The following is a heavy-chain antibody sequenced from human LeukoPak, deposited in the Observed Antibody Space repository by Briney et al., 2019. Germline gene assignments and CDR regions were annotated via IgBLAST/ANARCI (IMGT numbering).Heavy chain of an antibody. J-gene: IGHJ4*02. Sequence: PGGSLRLSCAASGFTFSSYGMHWVRQAPGKGLGRVAFIRYDGSNKYYADSVKGRFTISRDNSKNTLYLQMNSLRAEDTAVYYCARSFTVVTHYFDYWGQGTLVTVSS. V-gene: IGHV3-30*02. CDR3: ARSFTVVTHYFDY. D-gene: IGHD4-23*01. CDR2: IRYDGSNK. CDR1: GFTFSSYG.